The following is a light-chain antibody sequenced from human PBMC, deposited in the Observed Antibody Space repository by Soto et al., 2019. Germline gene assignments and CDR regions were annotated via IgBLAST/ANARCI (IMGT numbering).Light chain of an antibody. V-gene: IGKV3-15*01. J-gene: IGKJ4*01. Sequence: EIVITQSPATLSVSPGERATLSCRASQGVSSNLAWYQQKPGQAPRLLIYGASTRATGIPARFSGSGSGTEFTLTISSLQSEDFAVYYCQQYNNWPLLTFGGGTK. CDR3: QQYNNWPLLT. CDR2: GAS. CDR1: QGVSSN.